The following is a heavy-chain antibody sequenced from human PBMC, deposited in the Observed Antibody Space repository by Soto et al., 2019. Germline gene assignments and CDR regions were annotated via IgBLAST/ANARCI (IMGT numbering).Heavy chain of an antibody. J-gene: IGHJ3*01. CDR2: ITNNGGST. V-gene: IGHV3-64*02. CDR3: ATSTGSSGWYLDV. D-gene: IGHD6-19*01. CDR1: GFTFSAYI. Sequence: PGGSLRLSCAASGFTFSAYIMHWVRQAPGKGLENVSAITNNGGSTYHADTVTGRFAISRDNSKNTLYLQMDSLRDEDMGAYYCATSTGSSGWYLDVWGQGTMFTVSS.